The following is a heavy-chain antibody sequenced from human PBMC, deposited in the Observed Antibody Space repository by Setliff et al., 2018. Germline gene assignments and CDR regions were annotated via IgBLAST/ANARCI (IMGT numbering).Heavy chain of an antibody. CDR1: GYSISSGYY. J-gene: IGHJ5*02. V-gene: IGHV4-38-2*01. CDR2: IYHSGST. CDR3: ARRNGEKPDP. Sequence: SLTCAVSGYSISSGYYWGWIRQPPGKGLEWIGSIYHSGSTYYNPSLKSRVTISVDTSKNQFSLKLSSVTAADTAVYYCARRNGEKPDPWGQGTLVTVSS.